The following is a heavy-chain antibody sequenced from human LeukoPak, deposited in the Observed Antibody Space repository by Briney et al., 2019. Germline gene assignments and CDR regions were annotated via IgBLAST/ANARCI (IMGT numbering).Heavy chain of an antibody. CDR2: INPHSGGT. J-gene: IGHJ6*03. CDR1: GYTFTGYY. Sequence: ASVKVSCLPSGYTFTGYYMHWVRHAPGQGLEWMGWINPHSGGTNYAQKFQGRVTMTRDTSISTAYMELSRLRSDDTAVYYCARGPGNSYGGPQAEYYYYYYMDVWGKGTTVTVSS. CDR3: ARGPGNSYGGPQAEYYYYYYMDV. D-gene: IGHD5-18*01. V-gene: IGHV1-2*02.